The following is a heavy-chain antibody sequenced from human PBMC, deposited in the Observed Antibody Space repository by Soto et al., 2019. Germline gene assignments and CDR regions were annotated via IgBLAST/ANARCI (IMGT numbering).Heavy chain of an antibody. V-gene: IGHV4-31*03. CDR3: ARDRGGNPDY. D-gene: IGHD2-15*01. Sequence: SETLSLTCTVSGGSISSGGYYWSWIRQHPGKGLEWIGYIYYSGSTYYNPSLKSRVTISVDTSKNQFSLKLSSVTAADTAMYYCARDRGGNPDYWGQGTLVTVSS. CDR2: IYYSGST. CDR1: GGSISSGGYY. J-gene: IGHJ4*02.